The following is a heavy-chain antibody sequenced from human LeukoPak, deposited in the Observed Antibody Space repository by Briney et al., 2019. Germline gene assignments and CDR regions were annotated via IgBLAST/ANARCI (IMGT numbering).Heavy chain of an antibody. J-gene: IGHJ3*02. CDR3: AREGSSYDSSTNDAFDI. CDR1: GGPISSYY. V-gene: IGHV4-59*01. Sequence: SETLSLTCTVSGGPISSYYWSWIRQPPGKGLEWIGYIYYSGSTNYNPSLKSRVTISVDTSKNQFSLKLSSVTAADTAVYYCAREGSSYDSSTNDAFDIWGQGTMVTVSS. CDR2: IYYSGST. D-gene: IGHD3-22*01.